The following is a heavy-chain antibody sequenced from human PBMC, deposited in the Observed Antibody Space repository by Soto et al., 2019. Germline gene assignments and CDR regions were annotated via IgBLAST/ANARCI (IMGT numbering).Heavy chain of an antibody. V-gene: IGHV1-18*01. Sequence: GASAKVSCKASRYTFTSYGLSWVRQAPGQGLEWMGWISAYNGNTNYAQKLQGRVTMTTDTSTSTAYMELRSLRSDDTAVYYCARDGAFQYQLLNYYGMDVWGQGTTVTVS. CDR1: RYTFTSYG. CDR2: ISAYNGNT. J-gene: IGHJ6*02. CDR3: ARDGAFQYQLLNYYGMDV. D-gene: IGHD2-2*01.